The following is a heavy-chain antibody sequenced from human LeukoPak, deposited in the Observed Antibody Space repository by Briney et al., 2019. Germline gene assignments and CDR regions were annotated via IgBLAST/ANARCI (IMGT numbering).Heavy chain of an antibody. CDR2: ISWDGGVT. D-gene: IGHD5-24*01. J-gene: IGHJ4*02. CDR3: AKSDHRGDGFNYDY. Sequence: GGSLRLSCAASGFTFDDHTMHWVRQAPGKGLEWVPLISWDGGVTKYAGSVKGRFTISRDNTKKSLYLQMNSLRTEDTALYYCAKSDHRGDGFNYDYWGQGTLVTVSS. CDR1: GFTFDDHT. V-gene: IGHV3-43*01.